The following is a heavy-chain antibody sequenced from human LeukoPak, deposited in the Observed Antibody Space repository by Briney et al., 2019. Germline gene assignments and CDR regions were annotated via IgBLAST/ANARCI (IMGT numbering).Heavy chain of an antibody. CDR3: ARDQPGGGLDY. CDR1: GFTLSGYA. D-gene: IGHD3-16*01. CDR2: MSYDGSNK. J-gene: IGHJ4*02. V-gene: IGHV3-30-3*01. Sequence: GGSLRLSCAASGFTLSGYAMDWVRQAPGKGLEWVAFMSYDGSNKQYVDSVKGRFTISRDNYKKMVYLQMNSLRAEDTAVYYCARDQPGGGLDYWGQGILVTVSS.